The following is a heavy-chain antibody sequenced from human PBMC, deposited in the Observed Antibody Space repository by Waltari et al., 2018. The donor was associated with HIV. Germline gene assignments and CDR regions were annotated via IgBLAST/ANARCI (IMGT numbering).Heavy chain of an antibody. V-gene: IGHV3-30*01. CDR1: GFTFSSYA. J-gene: IGHJ4*02. D-gene: IGHD3-16*01. CDR3: ARGLEQGGLDY. CDR2: ISYDGSNK. Sequence: GFTFSSYAMHWVRQAPGKGLEWVAVISYDGSNKYYADSVKGRFTISRDNSKNTLYLQMNSLRAEDTAVYYCARGLEQGGLDYWGQGTLVTVSS.